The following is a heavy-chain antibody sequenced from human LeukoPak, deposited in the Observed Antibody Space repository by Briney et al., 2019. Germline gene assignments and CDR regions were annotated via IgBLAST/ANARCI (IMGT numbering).Heavy chain of an antibody. CDR1: GFTFSSYA. Sequence: GGSLRLSCAASGFTFSSYAMSWVRQAPGKGLGWVSAISGSGGSTYYADSVKGRFTISRDNSKNTLYLQMNGLRAEDTAVYYCAKTLGQYGSGSRAFDYWGQGTLVTVSS. V-gene: IGHV3-23*01. CDR2: ISGSGGST. J-gene: IGHJ4*02. CDR3: AKTLGQYGSGSRAFDY. D-gene: IGHD3-10*01.